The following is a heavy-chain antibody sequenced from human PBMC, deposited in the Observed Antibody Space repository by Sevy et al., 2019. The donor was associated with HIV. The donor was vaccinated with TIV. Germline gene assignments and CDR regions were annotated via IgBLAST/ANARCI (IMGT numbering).Heavy chain of an antibody. D-gene: IGHD3-10*01. V-gene: IGHV4-39*01. J-gene: IGHJ4*02. Sequence: SETLSLTCTVSGGSISSSSYYWGWIRQPPGKGLEWIGSIYYSGSTYYNPSLKSRVTISVDTSKNQFSLKLSSVTAADTDVYYCARSFGSGSYYNTPDFDYWGQGTLVTVSS. CDR1: GGSISSSSYY. CDR3: ARSFGSGSYYNTPDFDY. CDR2: IYYSGST.